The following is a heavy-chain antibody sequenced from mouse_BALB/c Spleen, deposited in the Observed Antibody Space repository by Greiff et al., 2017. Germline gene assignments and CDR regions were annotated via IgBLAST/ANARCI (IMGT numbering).Heavy chain of an antibody. CDR3: TRGFTNLITTVVAPDY. Sequence: VQLQQPGAELVRPGASVKLSCKASGYTFTSYWINWVKQRPGQGLEWIGNIYPSDSYTNYNQKFKDKATLTVDKSSSTAYMQLSSPTSEDSAVYYCTRGFTNLITTVVAPDYWGQGTTLTVSS. CDR1: GYTFTSYW. V-gene: IGHV1-69*02. D-gene: IGHD1-1*01. CDR2: IYPSDSYT. J-gene: IGHJ2*01.